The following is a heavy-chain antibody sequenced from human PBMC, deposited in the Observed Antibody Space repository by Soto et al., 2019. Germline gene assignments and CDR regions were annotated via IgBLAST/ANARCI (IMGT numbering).Heavy chain of an antibody. D-gene: IGHD2-8*02. CDR3: ARWGGLSCSGAVCFKKPFDY. J-gene: IGHJ4*02. CDR1: GGTFNNYA. Sequence: ASAKVSCKPSGGTFNNYAINWVRQAPGQGLEWMGAIIPISGTTKYARKFQGRVTITADKSTSTVYMDLSSLRSEDTAVYYCARWGGLSCSGAVCFKKPFDYWGQGTLVTVSS. V-gene: IGHV1-69*06. CDR2: IIPISGTT.